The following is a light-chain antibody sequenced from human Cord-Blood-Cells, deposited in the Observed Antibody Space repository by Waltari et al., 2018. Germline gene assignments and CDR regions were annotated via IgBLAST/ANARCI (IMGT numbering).Light chain of an antibody. Sequence: DIRMTQSPSYLSASVGDRVTITCRASQSICSYLNWYQQKPGKAPKLLIYAASSLQSGVPSRCSGSGSGTDFTLTISSLQPEDFATYYCQQSYSTPYTFGQGTKLEIK. CDR2: AAS. CDR3: QQSYSTPYT. V-gene: IGKV1-39*01. J-gene: IGKJ2*01. CDR1: QSICSY.